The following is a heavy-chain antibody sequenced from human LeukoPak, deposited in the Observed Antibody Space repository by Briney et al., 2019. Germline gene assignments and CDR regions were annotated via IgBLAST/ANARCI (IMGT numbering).Heavy chain of an antibody. CDR1: GFPFISYV. CDR3: VKGGRGADCIFDY. CDR2: FGGSDGIT. Sequence: GALGLSCHVSGFPFISYVMSWVRPAPGKGPEWVAYFGGSDGITSYADPVKGRFTISRDNSKNTVYLEMNSLRAEDTAVYYCVKGGRGADCIFDYWGQGTLVTVSS. D-gene: IGHD2-21*02. J-gene: IGHJ4*02. V-gene: IGHV3-23*01.